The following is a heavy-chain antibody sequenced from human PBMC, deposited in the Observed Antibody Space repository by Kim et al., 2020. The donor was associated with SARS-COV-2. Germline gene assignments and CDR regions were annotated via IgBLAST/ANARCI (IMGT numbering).Heavy chain of an antibody. V-gene: IGHV4-59*01. D-gene: IGHD3-10*01. Sequence: SETLCLTCTVSGGSISSYYWSWIRQPPGKGLEWIGYIYYSGSTNYNPSLKSRVTISVDTSKNQFSLKLSSVTAADTAVYYCARDKVVSRGWFDPWGQGTLVTVSS. CDR2: IYYSGST. CDR3: ARDKVVSRGWFDP. J-gene: IGHJ5*02. CDR1: GGSISSYY.